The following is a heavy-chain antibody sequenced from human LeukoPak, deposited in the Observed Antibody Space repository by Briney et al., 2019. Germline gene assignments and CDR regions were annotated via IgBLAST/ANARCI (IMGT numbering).Heavy chain of an antibody. J-gene: IGHJ4*02. CDR1: GFTFSNYG. V-gene: IGHV3-30*18. Sequence: GGPLRLSCAASGFTFSNYGMHWVRQAPGKGLEWVAVISHEASAQYYTDTVEGRFTISRDNSKNTLYLQMNSLRAEDTAVYYCAKGFQEGSFFFDYWGQGTLVTVSS. CDR3: AKGFQEGSFFFDY. D-gene: IGHD3-3*01. CDR2: ISHEASAQ.